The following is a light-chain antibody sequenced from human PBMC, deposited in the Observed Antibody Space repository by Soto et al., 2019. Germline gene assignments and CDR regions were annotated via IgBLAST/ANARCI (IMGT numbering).Light chain of an antibody. CDR1: QRITNS. Sequence: DIQMTQSPSSLSASVGDRVTIPCRASQRITNSLNWYQQKPGRAPNLLIYAASSLQRGAPSRFSGSGSGTDLTLTISSLQPDDFATYYCQQTYSPPFTFGPGTKVDI. CDR3: QQTYSPPFT. V-gene: IGKV1-39*01. CDR2: AAS. J-gene: IGKJ3*01.